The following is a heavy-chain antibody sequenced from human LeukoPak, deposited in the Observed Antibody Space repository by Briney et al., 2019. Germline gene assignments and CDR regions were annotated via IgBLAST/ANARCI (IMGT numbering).Heavy chain of an antibody. CDR1: GFTFSSYA. Sequence: GGSLRLSCAASGFTFSSYAMSWVRQAPGKGLEWVSAISGSGGSTYYADSVKGRFTISRDNSKNTLYLQMNSLRAEDTAVYYCAKDTPVPILLWFGQEGFDYWGQGTLVTVSS. D-gene: IGHD3-10*01. V-gene: IGHV3-23*01. CDR2: ISGSGGST. CDR3: AKDTPVPILLWFGQEGFDY. J-gene: IGHJ4*02.